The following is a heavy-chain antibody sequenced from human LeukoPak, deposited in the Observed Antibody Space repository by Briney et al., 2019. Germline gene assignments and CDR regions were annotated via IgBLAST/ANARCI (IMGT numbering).Heavy chain of an antibody. Sequence: SETLSLTCTASGGSFSSYYWSWVRQPPGKGLEWIAYIYYSGSSNYNPALTSRGTITVDTYKNHFSLKLMSMTTAGTAVYYCARPHTTGATGGFVYWGQGTLVTVSS. CDR2: IYYSGSS. J-gene: IGHJ4*02. V-gene: IGHV4-59*01. D-gene: IGHD1-1*01. CDR1: GGSFSSYY. CDR3: ARPHTTGATGGFVY.